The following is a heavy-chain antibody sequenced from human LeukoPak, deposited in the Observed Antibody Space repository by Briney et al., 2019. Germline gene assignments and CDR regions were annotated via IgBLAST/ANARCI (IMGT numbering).Heavy chain of an antibody. V-gene: IGHV1-18*01. CDR3: ARDCALWFGEAYYGMDV. CDR1: GYTFTSYG. J-gene: IGHJ6*02. CDR2: ISAYNGNT. D-gene: IGHD3-10*01. Sequence: GASVKVSCKASGYTFTSYGISWVRQAPGRGLEWTGGISAYNGNTNYAQKLQGRVTMTTDTSTGTSYMELRSLRSEDTAVYYCARDCALWFGEAYYGMDVWGQGTTVTVSS.